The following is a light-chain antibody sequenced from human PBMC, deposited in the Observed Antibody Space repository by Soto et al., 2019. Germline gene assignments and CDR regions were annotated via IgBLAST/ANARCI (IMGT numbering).Light chain of an antibody. CDR3: CSYAGSSTFYV. V-gene: IGLV2-23*02. J-gene: IGLJ1*01. CDR2: EVS. Sequence: QSALTRPASVSGSPGQSLPISCNGTSSDVGSYNLVSWYQQHPGKAPKLMIYEVSKRPSGVSNRFSGSKSGNTASLTISGLQAEDEADYYCCSYAGSSTFYVFGTGTKVTVL. CDR1: SSDVGSYNL.